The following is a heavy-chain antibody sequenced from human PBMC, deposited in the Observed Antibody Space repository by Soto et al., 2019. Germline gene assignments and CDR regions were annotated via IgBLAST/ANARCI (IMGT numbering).Heavy chain of an antibody. V-gene: IGHV4-39*01. CDR1: GDSISSNSYF. CDR3: ARHFSVDYFDY. J-gene: IGHJ4*02. CDR2: IYYSGTT. Sequence: SETLSLTCTVSGDSISSNSYFLAWLRQPPGKGLEWIGSIYYSGTTYYNPSVKSRVSISVDRSKNQFSLKLSSVTAADTAVYYCARHFSVDYFDYWGQGALVTVSS.